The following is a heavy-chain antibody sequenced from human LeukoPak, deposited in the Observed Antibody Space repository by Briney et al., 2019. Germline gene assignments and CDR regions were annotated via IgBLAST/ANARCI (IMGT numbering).Heavy chain of an antibody. CDR1: GFTFGYYA. V-gene: IGHV3-49*03. J-gene: IGHJ4*02. CDR2: IRSKAYGGTT. D-gene: IGHD2-2*01. CDR3: TLGRDIVVVPAAPDY. Sequence: GRSLRLSCTASGFTFGYYAMSWFRQAPGKGLEWGGFIRSKAYGGTTEYAASVKGRFTISRDDSKRIAYLQMNSLKTEDTAVYYCTLGRDIVVVPAAPDYWGQGTLVTVSS.